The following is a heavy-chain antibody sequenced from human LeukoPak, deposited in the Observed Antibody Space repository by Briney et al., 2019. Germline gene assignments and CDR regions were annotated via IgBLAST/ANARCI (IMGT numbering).Heavy chain of an antibody. CDR2: IHNSGTS. V-gene: IGHV4-59*01. CDR3: AREAVAGGSGSNYYYYGVDV. CDR1: DDSISDYY. Sequence: SETLSLTCIVSDDSISDYYRGWIRQPPGKGLEWIGYIHNSGTSTYNLSLKSRVTISADTSKNQFSLKLSSVTAADTAVYYCAREAVAGGSGSNYYYYGVDVWGQGTTVTVSS. J-gene: IGHJ6*02. D-gene: IGHD3-10*01.